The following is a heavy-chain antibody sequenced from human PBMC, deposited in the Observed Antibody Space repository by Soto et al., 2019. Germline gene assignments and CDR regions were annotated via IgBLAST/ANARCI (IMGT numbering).Heavy chain of an antibody. CDR1: GFNFNDAW. CDR2: IWNDGTNK. CDR3: ARDNWNYVSAFDI. V-gene: IGHV3-33*08. Sequence: PGGSLRLSCAASGFNFNDAWMNWVRQSPGKGLEWVAVIWNDGTNKYYADSVKGRFTISRDNSKTTLYLQMNSLRAEDTAVYYCARDNWNYVSAFDIWGQGTMVTVSS. J-gene: IGHJ3*02. D-gene: IGHD1-7*01.